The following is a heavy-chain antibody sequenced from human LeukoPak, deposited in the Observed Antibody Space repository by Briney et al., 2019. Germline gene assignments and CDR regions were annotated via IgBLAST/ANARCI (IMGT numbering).Heavy chain of an antibody. CDR1: GYSFTGYW. V-gene: IGHV5-51*01. CDR3: ARLPPDWNYDTFDI. Sequence: GESLKISCKGSGYSFTGYWIGWVRQMPGKGLEWMGIIYPGDSDTRYSPSFQGQVTISADKSISTAYLQWSSLKASDTAMYCCARLPPDWNYDTFDIWGQGTMVTVSS. CDR2: IYPGDSDT. J-gene: IGHJ3*02. D-gene: IGHD1-7*01.